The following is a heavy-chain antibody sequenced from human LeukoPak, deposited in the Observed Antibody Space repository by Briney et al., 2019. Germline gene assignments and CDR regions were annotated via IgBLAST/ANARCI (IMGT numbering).Heavy chain of an antibody. D-gene: IGHD4-11*01. Sequence: GRSLRLSCAASGFTFSSYAMRWVRQAPGKGLEWVAVISYDGSNKYYADSVKGRFTISRDNSKNTLYLQMNSLRAEDTAVYYCARDPYSNYYFDYWGQGTLVTVSS. J-gene: IGHJ4*02. CDR2: ISYDGSNK. CDR1: GFTFSSYA. V-gene: IGHV3-30-3*01. CDR3: ARDPYSNYYFDY.